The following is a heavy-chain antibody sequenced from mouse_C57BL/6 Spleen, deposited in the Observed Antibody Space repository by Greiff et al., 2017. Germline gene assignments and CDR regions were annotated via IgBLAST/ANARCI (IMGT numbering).Heavy chain of an antibody. J-gene: IGHJ2*01. Sequence: EVKLQESGPGLVKPSQSLSLTCSVTGYSITSGYYWNWIRQFPGNKLEWMGYISYDGSNNYNPSLKNRISITRDTSKNQFFLKLNSVTTEDTATYYCAREDGNYVADYWGQGTTLTVSS. D-gene: IGHD2-1*01. CDR3: AREDGNYVADY. V-gene: IGHV3-6*01. CDR1: GYSITSGYY. CDR2: ISYDGSN.